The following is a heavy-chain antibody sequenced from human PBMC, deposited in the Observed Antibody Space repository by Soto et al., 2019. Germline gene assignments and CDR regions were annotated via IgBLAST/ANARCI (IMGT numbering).Heavy chain of an antibody. J-gene: IGHJ6*02. CDR3: ARDMYYGDSDYYYGMDV. Sequence: QVQLQESGPGLVKPSQTLSLTCTVSGGSISSGDYYWSWIRQPPGKGLEWIGYIYYSGSTYYNPSLKSRVTISVDTSKNQFALKLSSVTAADTAVYYCARDMYYGDSDYYYGMDVWGQGTTVTVSS. D-gene: IGHD4-17*01. CDR1: GGSISSGDYY. CDR2: IYYSGST. V-gene: IGHV4-30-4*01.